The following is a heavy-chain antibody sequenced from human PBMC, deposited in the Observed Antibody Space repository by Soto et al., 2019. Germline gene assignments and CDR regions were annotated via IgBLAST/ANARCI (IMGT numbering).Heavy chain of an antibody. J-gene: IGHJ5*02. CDR2: ISSSSSYI. CDR3: ARYDDILTRFDP. V-gene: IGHV3-21*01. CDR1: GFTFSSYS. Sequence: VGSLRLSCAASGFTFSSYSMNWVRQAPGKGLEWVSSISSSSSYIYYADSVKGRFTISRDNAKNSLYLQMNSLRAEDTAVYYCARYDDILTRFDPWGQGTLVTVSS. D-gene: IGHD3-9*01.